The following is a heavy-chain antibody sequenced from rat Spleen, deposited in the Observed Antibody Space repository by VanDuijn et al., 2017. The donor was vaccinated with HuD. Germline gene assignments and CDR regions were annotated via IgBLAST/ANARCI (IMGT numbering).Heavy chain of an antibody. J-gene: IGHJ3*01. Sequence: EVQLVESGGGLVQPGRSLKLSCAASGFTFSDYGVAWVRQAPTKGLEWVATISYDGITTYYRGSVRGRFTISGDDAKTTLYLQMDSLRPEDTATYYCTRHDYSGVITNWFAYWGQGTLVTVSS. CDR3: TRHDYSGVITNWFAY. V-gene: IGHV5-29*01. CDR1: GFTFSDYG. CDR2: ISYDGITT. D-gene: IGHD4-3*01.